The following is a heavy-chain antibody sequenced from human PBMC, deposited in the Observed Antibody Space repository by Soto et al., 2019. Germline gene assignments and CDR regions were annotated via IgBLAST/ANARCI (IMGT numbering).Heavy chain of an antibody. D-gene: IGHD3-22*01. Sequence: GGSLRLSCAASGFTFSSYAMSWVRQAPGKGLEWVSAISGSGGSTYYADSVKGRFTISRDNSKNTLYLQMNSLRAEDTAVYYCAKAFGITMIVVVITTPFDYWGQGTLVTVSS. CDR2: ISGSGGST. CDR1: GFTFSSYA. J-gene: IGHJ4*02. V-gene: IGHV3-23*01. CDR3: AKAFGITMIVVVITTPFDY.